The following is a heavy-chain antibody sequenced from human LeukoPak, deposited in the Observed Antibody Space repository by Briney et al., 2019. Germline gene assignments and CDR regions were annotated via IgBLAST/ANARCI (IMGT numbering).Heavy chain of an antibody. D-gene: IGHD3-10*01. V-gene: IGHV3-43*02. J-gene: IGHJ4*02. CDR1: GFTFDDYA. CDR3: AKDKHGRGIRGVPDY. CDR2: ISGDGGST. Sequence: PGGSLRLSCAASGFTFDDYAMHWVRQAPGKGLEWVSLISGDGGSTYYADSVKGRFTISRDNSKNSLYLQMNSLRTENTALYYCAKDKHGRGIRGVPDYWGQGTLVTVSS.